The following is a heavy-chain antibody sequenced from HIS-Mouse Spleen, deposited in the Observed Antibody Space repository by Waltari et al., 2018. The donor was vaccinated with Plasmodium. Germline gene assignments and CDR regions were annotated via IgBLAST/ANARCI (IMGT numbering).Heavy chain of an antibody. Sequence: MHWARQAPGKGLEWGAVISYDGSNKYYADSVKGRFTISRDNSKNTLYLQMNSLRAEDTAVYYCAKDHPGGQYSSGWYLLQHWGQGTLVTVSS. D-gene: IGHD6-19*01. J-gene: IGHJ1*01. CDR3: AKDHPGGQYSSGWYLLQH. CDR2: ISYDGSNK. V-gene: IGHV3-30*18.